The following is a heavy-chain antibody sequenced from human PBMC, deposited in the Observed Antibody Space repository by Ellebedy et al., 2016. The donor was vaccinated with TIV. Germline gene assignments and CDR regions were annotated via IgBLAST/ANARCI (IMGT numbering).Heavy chain of an antibody. CDR2: IGGSGGST. D-gene: IGHD2-2*01. V-gene: IGHV3-23*01. J-gene: IGHJ4*02. CDR3: AKGTLSVPAADDY. Sequence: GESLKISXAASGFTFSSYAMSWVRQAPGKGLEWVSTIGGSGGSTYYADSVKGRFTISRDNSKNTLYLQMNSLRAEDTAVYYCAKGTLSVPAADDYWGQGTLVTVSS. CDR1: GFTFSSYA.